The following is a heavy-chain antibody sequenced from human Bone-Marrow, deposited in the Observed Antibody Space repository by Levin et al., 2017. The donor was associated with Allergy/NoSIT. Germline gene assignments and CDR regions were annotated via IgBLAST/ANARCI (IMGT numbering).Heavy chain of an antibody. D-gene: IGHD4-17*01. CDR1: GFTFSSYS. CDR3: ARERRDDYGATVLDV. Sequence: GGSLRLSCAASGFTFSSYSMNWVRQAPGKGLEWVSSISSSSSYIYYADSVKGRFTISRDNAKNSLYLQMNSLRAEDTAVYYCARERRDDYGATVLDVWGQGTTVTVSS. J-gene: IGHJ6*02. CDR2: ISSSSSYI. V-gene: IGHV3-21*01.